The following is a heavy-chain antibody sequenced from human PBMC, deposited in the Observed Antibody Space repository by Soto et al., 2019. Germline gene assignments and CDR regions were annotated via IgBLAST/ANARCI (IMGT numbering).Heavy chain of an antibody. V-gene: IGHV5-51*01. D-gene: IGHD5-18*01. CDR3: ARDWDGYNRQPDAFDI. Sequence: GESLKISCKGSGYSFTSYWIGWVRQMPGKGLEWMGIIYPGDSDTRYSPSFQGQVTISADKSISTAYLQWSSLKASDTAMYYCARDWDGYNRQPDAFDIWGQGTMVTV. J-gene: IGHJ3*02. CDR1: GYSFTSYW. CDR2: IYPGDSDT.